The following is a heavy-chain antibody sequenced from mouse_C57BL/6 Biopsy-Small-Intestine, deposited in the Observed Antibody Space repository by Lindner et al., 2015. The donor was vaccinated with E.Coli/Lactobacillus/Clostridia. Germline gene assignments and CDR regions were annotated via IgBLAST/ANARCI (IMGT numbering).Heavy chain of an antibody. V-gene: IGHV5-6*01. J-gene: IGHJ4*01. CDR1: GLTFSSYA. CDR2: ISSGGTYT. Sequence: VQLQESGGGLVKPGGSLKLSCAASGLTFSSYAMSWVRQTPDKRLEWVATISSGGTYTYYPDSVKGRFTISRDNAKKTLYLQMSSLKSEDTAMYYCARLSNYHYAMDYWGQGTSVTVSS. D-gene: IGHD2-5*01. CDR3: ARLSNYHYAMDY.